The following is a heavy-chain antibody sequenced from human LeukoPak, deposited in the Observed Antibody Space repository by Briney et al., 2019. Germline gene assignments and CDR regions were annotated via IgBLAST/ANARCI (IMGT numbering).Heavy chain of an antibody. D-gene: IGHD6-13*01. V-gene: IGHV1-46*01. Sequence: ASVKVSCKASGYTFTSYYMYWVRQAPGQGLEWMGMINPSGGSTTYAQKFQGRVTMTRDTSTSTVYMELSSLRSGDTAVYYCARDVGSSSWYFDYWGQGTLVTVSS. J-gene: IGHJ4*02. CDR2: INPSGGST. CDR1: GYTFTSYY. CDR3: ARDVGSSSWYFDY.